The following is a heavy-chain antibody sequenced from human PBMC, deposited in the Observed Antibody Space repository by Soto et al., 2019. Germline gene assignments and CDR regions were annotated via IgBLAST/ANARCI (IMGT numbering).Heavy chain of an antibody. CDR2: VSPDNGNA. V-gene: IGHV1-8*01. D-gene: IGHD2-21*02. CDR1: GYTFTDYD. J-gene: IGHJ4*02. CDR3: EVTTGY. Sequence: ASVKVSCKTSGYTFTDYDINRVRQAPGQGLEWMGWVSPDNGNAGYAQHFQGRVTLTSDTSISTAYMELSSLTSEDTAVYYCEVTTGYWGQGTMVTVSS.